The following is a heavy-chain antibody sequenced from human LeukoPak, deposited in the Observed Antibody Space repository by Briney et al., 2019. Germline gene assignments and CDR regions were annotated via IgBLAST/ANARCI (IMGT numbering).Heavy chain of an antibody. CDR1: GGSISSYY. V-gene: IGHV4-4*07. CDR2: IYFSGST. Sequence: SETLSLTCTVSGGSISSYYWSWIRQPAGRGLELIGRIYFSGSTNYNPSLKSRVTMSVDTSKNQFSLKLSSVTAADTAVYYCARSGYSSGPDYWGQGTLVTVSS. J-gene: IGHJ4*02. D-gene: IGHD6-19*01. CDR3: ARSGYSSGPDY.